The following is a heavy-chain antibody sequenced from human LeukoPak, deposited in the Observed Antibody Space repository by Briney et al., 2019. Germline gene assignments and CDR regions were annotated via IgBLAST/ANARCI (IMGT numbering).Heavy chain of an antibody. CDR1: GYTFTGYY. Sequence: ASVNVSCKASGYTFTGYYMHWVRQAPGQGLEWMGWINPNSGGTNYAQKFQGRVTMTRDTSISTAYMELSRLRSDDTAVYYCARYDIVGGWNFDYWGQGTLVTVSS. CDR3: ARYDIVGGWNFDY. V-gene: IGHV1-2*02. D-gene: IGHD1-26*01. CDR2: INPNSGGT. J-gene: IGHJ4*02.